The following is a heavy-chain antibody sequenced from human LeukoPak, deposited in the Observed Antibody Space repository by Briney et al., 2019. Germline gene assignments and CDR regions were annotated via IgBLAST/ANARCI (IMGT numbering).Heavy chain of an antibody. V-gene: IGHV3-74*01. J-gene: IGHJ4*02. CDR3: ASVAKDGYNYSFDY. CDR1: GFTFSSYW. D-gene: IGHD5-24*01. CDR2: INSDGSST. Sequence: GGSLRFSCAASGFTFSSYWMHWVRQAPGKGLVWVSRINSDGSSTSYADSVKGRFTISRDNAKNTLYLQMNSLRAEDTAVYYCASVAKDGYNYSFDYWGQGTLVTVSS.